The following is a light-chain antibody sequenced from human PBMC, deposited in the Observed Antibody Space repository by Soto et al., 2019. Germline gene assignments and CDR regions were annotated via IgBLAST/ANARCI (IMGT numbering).Light chain of an antibody. CDR3: QQYDSYST. CDR2: KAS. Sequence: DGHMTHYPSTLSASVGDRVTITCRASQSISSWLAWYQQKPGIAPKLLIYKASTLESGVPSRFSGSGSGTEFTLTISSLQPDDSAAYYCQQYDSYSTFGQGTKVDIK. CDR1: QSISSW. J-gene: IGKJ1*01. V-gene: IGKV1-5*03.